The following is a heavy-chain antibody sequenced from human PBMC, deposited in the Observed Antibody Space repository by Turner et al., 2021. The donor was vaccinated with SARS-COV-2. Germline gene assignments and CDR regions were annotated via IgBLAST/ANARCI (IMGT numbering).Heavy chain of an antibody. J-gene: IGHJ5*02. CDR1: GFPFSSYG. D-gene: IGHD2-8*01. CDR2: IWYDGSNK. V-gene: IGHV3-33*01. CDR3: ARDQLGVEATWFDP. Sequence: QVQLVESGGCVVQHGRSLRLSCAASGFPFSSYGMHWVRQAPGKGLEWVAVIWYDGSNKYYTDSVKGRFTISRDNSKNTLYLQMNSLRAEDTAVYYCARDQLGVEATWFDPWGQGTLVTVSS.